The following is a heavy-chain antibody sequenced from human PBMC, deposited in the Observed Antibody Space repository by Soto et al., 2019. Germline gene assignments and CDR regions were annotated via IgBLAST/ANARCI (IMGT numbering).Heavy chain of an antibody. D-gene: IGHD3-10*01. Sequence: SETLSLTCTVSGGSISSGGYYWSWIRQHPGKGLEWIGYIYYSGSTYYNPSLKSRVTISVDTSKNQFSLKLSSVTAADTAVYYCARDTNGSGSYFNYWGQGTLVTV. J-gene: IGHJ4*02. V-gene: IGHV4-31*03. CDR3: ARDTNGSGSYFNY. CDR1: GGSISSGGYY. CDR2: IYYSGST.